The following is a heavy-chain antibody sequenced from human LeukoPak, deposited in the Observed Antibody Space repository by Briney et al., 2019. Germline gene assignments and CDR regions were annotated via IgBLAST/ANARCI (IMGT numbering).Heavy chain of an antibody. CDR3: ARETPPYYYGSGSSSNFDY. V-gene: IGHV4-30-4*08. Sequence: SETLSLTCTVSGGSISSGDYYWSWIRPPPGKGLEWVGYIYYSGSTYYNPSLKSRVTISVDTSKNQFSLKLSSVTAADTAVYYCARETPPYYYGSGSSSNFDYWGQGTLVTVSS. CDR2: IYYSGST. D-gene: IGHD3-10*01. J-gene: IGHJ4*02. CDR1: GGSISSGDYY.